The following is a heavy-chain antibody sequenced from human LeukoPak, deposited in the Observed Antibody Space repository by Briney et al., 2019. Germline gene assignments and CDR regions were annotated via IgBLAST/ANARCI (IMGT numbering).Heavy chain of an antibody. CDR3: ARDNSVGDNAWWFDP. D-gene: IGHD1-26*01. V-gene: IGHV1-46*01. CDR2: INPTGDST. Sequence: GASVKVSCKASGYTFTSYYMHWVRQAPGQGLEWMGLINPTGDSTGYAQKFQGRVTMTRDMSTSTDYMELSRLRSEDTAIYYCARDNSVGDNAWWFDPWGQGTLVTVSS. CDR1: GYTFTSYY. J-gene: IGHJ5*02.